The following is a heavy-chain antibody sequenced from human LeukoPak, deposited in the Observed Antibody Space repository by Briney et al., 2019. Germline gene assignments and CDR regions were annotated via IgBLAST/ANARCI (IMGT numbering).Heavy chain of an antibody. CDR3: ARRTVRLGEFSFYSLFDP. CDR1: GDSMNSSRYY. V-gene: IGHV4-39*01. D-gene: IGHD3-16*01. CDR2: VFYSGST. J-gene: IGHJ5*02. Sequence: PSETLSLTCTVSGDSMNSSRYYWGWLRQTPGKGPEWIGNVFYSGSTYYNPSLEGRVSVSVDTSKNQFFLRLASVTASDTAVYYCARRTVRLGEFSFYSLFDPWGQGMLVTVSS.